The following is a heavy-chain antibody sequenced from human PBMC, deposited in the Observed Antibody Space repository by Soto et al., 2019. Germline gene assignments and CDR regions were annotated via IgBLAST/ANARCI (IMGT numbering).Heavy chain of an antibody. J-gene: IGHJ6*02. CDR1: GYTFTSYY. CDR3: AREDIVVVPAARSHGMDV. CDR2: INPNSGGT. V-gene: IGHV1-2*04. Sequence: ASVKVSCKASGYTFTSYYMHWVRQAPGQGLEWMGWINPNSGGTNYAQKFQGWVTMTRDTSISTAYMELSRLRSDDTAVYYCAREDIVVVPAARSHGMDVWGQGTTVTVSS. D-gene: IGHD2-2*01.